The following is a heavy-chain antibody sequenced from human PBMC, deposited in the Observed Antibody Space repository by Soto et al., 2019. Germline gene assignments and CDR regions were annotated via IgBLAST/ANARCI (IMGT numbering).Heavy chain of an antibody. CDR1: GFTFSSYD. J-gene: IGHJ4*02. V-gene: IGHV3-23*01. Sequence: EVQLLESGGGLVQPGGSLRLSCVGSGFTFSSYDMTWVRQAPGKGLEWVSSFSFYGRRDNTYYADSVKGRFTISRDNSRNTVYLQMDNLRVEDTAVYYCAKSLYNDNVGPTEHWGQGTLVTVSS. D-gene: IGHD1-1*01. CDR3: AKSLYNDNVGPTEH. CDR2: FSFYGRRDNT.